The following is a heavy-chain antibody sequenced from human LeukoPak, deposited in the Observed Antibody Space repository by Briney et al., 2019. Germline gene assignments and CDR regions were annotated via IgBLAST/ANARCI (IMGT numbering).Heavy chain of an antibody. V-gene: IGHV4-39*07. Sequence: SETLSLTCTVSGGSISSSSYYWGWIRQPPGKGLEWIGSIYYSGSTYYNPSLKSRVTISVDTSKNQFSLKLSSVTAADTAVYYCATSAVGATSWFDPWGQGTLVTVSS. D-gene: IGHD1-26*01. J-gene: IGHJ5*02. CDR3: ATSAVGATSWFDP. CDR1: GGSISSSSYY. CDR2: IYYSGST.